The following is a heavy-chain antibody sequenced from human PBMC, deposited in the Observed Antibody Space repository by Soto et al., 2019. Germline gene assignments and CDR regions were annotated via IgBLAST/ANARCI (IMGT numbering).Heavy chain of an antibody. D-gene: IGHD4-17*01. J-gene: IGHJ4*02. V-gene: IGHV4-31*03. Sequence: LSLTCTVSGGSISSGGYYWSWIRQHPGKGLEWIGYIYYSGSTYYNPSLKSRVTISVDTSKNQFSLKLSSVTAADTAVYYWAGTHDYGDDSLACGGRGTRVTVSS. CDR3: AGTHDYGDDSLAC. CDR1: GGSISSGGYY. CDR2: IYYSGST.